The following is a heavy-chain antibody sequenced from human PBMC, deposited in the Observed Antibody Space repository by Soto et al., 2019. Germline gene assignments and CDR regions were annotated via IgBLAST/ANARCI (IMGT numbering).Heavy chain of an antibody. V-gene: IGHV4-34*01. J-gene: IGHJ5*02. CDR2: INQFGAT. Sequence: SETLSLTCAVSGGSFSGFYWTWIRQPPGKGLEWIGDINQFGATNYNPSLKSRVTISVESSKNQFSLELTSVTPADTAVYFCALARSFNSRGFDPWGQGTLVTVSS. D-gene: IGHD3-3*01. CDR3: ALARSFNSRGFDP. CDR1: GGSFSGFY.